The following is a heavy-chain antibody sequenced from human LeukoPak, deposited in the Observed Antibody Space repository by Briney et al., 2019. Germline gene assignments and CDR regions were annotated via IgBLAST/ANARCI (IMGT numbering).Heavy chain of an antibody. CDR1: GGSISSYG. Sequence: GASVKFSCKASGGSISSYGISWVRQAPGQGLEWMGRIIPVFGTANYAQKFQDRVTITADTVSNTAYMELTSLTSEDTAVYFCAKQGEIRQDYYMDVWGNGTAVTVSS. J-gene: IGHJ6*03. D-gene: IGHD1/OR15-1a*01. V-gene: IGHV1-69*06. CDR2: IIPVFGTA. CDR3: AKQGEIRQDYYMDV.